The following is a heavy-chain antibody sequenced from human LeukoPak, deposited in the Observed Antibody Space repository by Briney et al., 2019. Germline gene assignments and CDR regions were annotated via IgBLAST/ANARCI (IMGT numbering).Heavy chain of an antibody. V-gene: IGHV3-30*18. CDR3: AKEYCGGSCYEDYFDY. D-gene: IGHD2-15*01. CDR1: GFTFRTYG. J-gene: IGHJ4*02. Sequence: GGSLRLSCAAFGFTFRTYGIHWVRQAPGKGLEGVAVISYDGATKYYADSVKDRFTISRDNSKNTLYLQMNSLRTEDTAVYYCAKEYCGGSCYEDYFDYWGQGTLVTVSS. CDR2: ISYDGATK.